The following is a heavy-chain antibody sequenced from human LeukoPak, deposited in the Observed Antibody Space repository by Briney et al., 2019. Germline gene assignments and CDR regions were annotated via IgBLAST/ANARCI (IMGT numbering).Heavy chain of an antibody. J-gene: IGHJ3*01. CDR3: ARDPHYHDRSGSFV. CDR1: GGSISSGEFF. D-gene: IGHD3-22*01. CDR2: IYYSGSA. V-gene: IGHV4-30-4*08. Sequence: SETLSLTCAVSGGSISSGEFFWSWIRQPPGKGLEWIGYIYYSGSAYYNPSLKSRVTISVDTSKNQFSLKLSPVTAADTAVYYCARDPHYHDRSGSFVWGQGTMVTVSS.